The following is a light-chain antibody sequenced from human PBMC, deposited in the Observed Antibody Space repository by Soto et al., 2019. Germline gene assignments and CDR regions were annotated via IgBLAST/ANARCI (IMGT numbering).Light chain of an antibody. CDR1: SGHSNYA. J-gene: IGLJ2*01. Sequence: QLVLTQSPSASASLGASVKLTCTLSSGHSNYAIAWLQQQPEKGPRSLMKLNSDGSHSKGDGIPDRFSGSSSGAERYLTISSLQSEDEADYYCQTWGTGIVVFGGGTKLTVL. CDR3: QTWGTGIVV. V-gene: IGLV4-69*01. CDR2: LNSDGSH.